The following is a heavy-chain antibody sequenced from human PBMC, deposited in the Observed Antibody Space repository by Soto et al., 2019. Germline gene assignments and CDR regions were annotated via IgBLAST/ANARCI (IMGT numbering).Heavy chain of an antibody. Sequence: PSETLSLTCTVSGDSISTDYWSWIRQSPGKGLEWIGFIYYGGSTNYNPSPKSRVTISLDTSKNQFSLNLSSVTAADTAIYYCVAAIGLPFDYWGQGTLVTVSS. D-gene: IGHD5-12*01. CDR2: IYYGGST. J-gene: IGHJ4*02. V-gene: IGHV4-59*01. CDR3: VAAIGLPFDY. CDR1: GDSISTDY.